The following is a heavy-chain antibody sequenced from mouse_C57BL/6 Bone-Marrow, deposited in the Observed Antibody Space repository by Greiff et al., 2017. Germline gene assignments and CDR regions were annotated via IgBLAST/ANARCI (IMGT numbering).Heavy chain of an antibody. V-gene: IGHV1-80*01. D-gene: IGHD2-4*01. CDR2: IYPGDGDT. Sequence: VQLKQSGAELVKPGASVKISCKASGYAFSSYWMNWVKQRPGKGLEWIGQIYPGDGDTNYNGKFKGKATLTADKSSSTAYMQLSSLTSEDSAVYFCAREALYYDLAYWGQGTLVTVSA. CDR1: GYAFSSYW. J-gene: IGHJ3*01. CDR3: AREALYYDLAY.